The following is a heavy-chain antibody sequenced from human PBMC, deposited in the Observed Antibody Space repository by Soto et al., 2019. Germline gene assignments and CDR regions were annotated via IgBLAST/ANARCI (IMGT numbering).Heavy chain of an antibody. V-gene: IGHV3-7*03. CDR3: AREDSGGPDY. CDR1: GFTFSMYY. D-gene: IGHD2-21*01. Sequence: EVQLVESGGGLVQPGGALRLSCAASGFTFSMYYMIWVRQAPGKGLEWVANIKEDGTKRHHLDSVTGRFTISRDNSKNALYLQMNSRRVEDTAVYYCAREDSGGPDYWGQGTLITVSS. CDR2: IKEDGTKR. J-gene: IGHJ4*02.